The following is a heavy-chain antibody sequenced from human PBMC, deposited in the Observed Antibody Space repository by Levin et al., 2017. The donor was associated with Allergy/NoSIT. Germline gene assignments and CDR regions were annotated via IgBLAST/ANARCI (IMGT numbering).Heavy chain of an antibody. Sequence: GGSLRLSCAASGFTFSSYGMHWVRQAPGKGLEWVAVIWYDGSEKYYGDSVKGRFTISRDNAKNTLFLQMNSLRVEDTAVYYCARWGPEVAVDYWGQGTLVTVSS. CDR3: ARWGPEVAVDY. D-gene: IGHD6-13*01. CDR2: IWYDGSEK. J-gene: IGHJ4*02. CDR1: GFTFSSYG. V-gene: IGHV3-33*03.